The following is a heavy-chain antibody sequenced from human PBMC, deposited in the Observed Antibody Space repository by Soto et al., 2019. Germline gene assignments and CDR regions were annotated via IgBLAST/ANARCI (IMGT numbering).Heavy chain of an antibody. CDR1: GGSISSGGYS. CDR2: IYHSGST. V-gene: IGHV4-30-2*01. D-gene: IGHD5-12*01. CDR3: ARAQSGYGYFDY. J-gene: IGHJ4*02. Sequence: SETLSLTCAVSGGSISSGGYSWSWIRQPPGKGLEWIGYIYHSGSTYYNPSLKSRVTISVDRSKNQFSLKLSSVTAADTAVYYCARAQSGYGYFDYWGQGTLVTVSS.